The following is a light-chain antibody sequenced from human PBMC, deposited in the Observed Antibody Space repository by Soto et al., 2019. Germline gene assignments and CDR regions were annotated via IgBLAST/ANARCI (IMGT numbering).Light chain of an antibody. J-gene: IGKJ5*01. Sequence: EVVLTQSPGTLSLSPGERPTLSFRDSQSVSTSFLAWYQPKPGQAPRLXXYGAFSRANGIPDRFSGSGSGTNLTLTISRLEPEDFAVYDCQQYGNSITITFGQGTRLEIK. V-gene: IGKV3-20*01. CDR3: QQYGNSITIT. CDR2: GAF. CDR1: QSVSTSF.